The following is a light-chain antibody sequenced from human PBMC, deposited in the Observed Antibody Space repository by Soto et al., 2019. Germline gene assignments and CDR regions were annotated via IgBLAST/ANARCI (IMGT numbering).Light chain of an antibody. J-gene: IGKJ4*01. Sequence: DIVMSQSPATLSASLGEGVTLSCRASQGIGNSLAWYQHKPGQAPRLLIYDTSTLDTGVPSRFSGSRSGAEFTLTISSLQSEDFAAYYCQPYNNWPLTFGGGTKVDIK. CDR1: QGIGNS. CDR3: QPYNNWPLT. CDR2: DTS. V-gene: IGKV3-15*01.